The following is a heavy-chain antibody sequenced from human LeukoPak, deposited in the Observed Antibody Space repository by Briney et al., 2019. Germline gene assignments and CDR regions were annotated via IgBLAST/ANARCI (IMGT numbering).Heavy chain of an antibody. V-gene: IGHV3-30-3*01. CDR1: GFTFSSYA. D-gene: IGHD2-15*01. CDR2: ISYDGSNK. J-gene: IGHJ6*02. CDR3: ARERRDVVVVAARYYYYGMDV. Sequence: PGGSLRLSCAASGFTFSSYAMHWVRQAPGKGLEWVAVISYDGSNKYYADSVKGRFTISRDNSKNTLYLQMNSLRAEDTAVYYCARERRDVVVVAARYYYYGMDVWGPGTTVTVSS.